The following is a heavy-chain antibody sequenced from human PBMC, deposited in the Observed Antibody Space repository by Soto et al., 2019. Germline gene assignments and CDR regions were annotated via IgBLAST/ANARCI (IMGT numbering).Heavy chain of an antibody. CDR2: INPNSGGT. V-gene: IGHV1-2*02. J-gene: IGHJ6*02. D-gene: IGHD5-12*01. CDR1: GYTFTGYY. CDR3: ARPGGYSGYGSFHGMDV. Sequence: ASVKVSCKASGYTFTGYYMHWVRQAPGQGLEWMGWINPNSGGTNYAQKFQGRVTMTRDTSISTAYMELSRLRSDDTAVYYCARPGGYSGYGSFHGMDVWGQGTTVTVS.